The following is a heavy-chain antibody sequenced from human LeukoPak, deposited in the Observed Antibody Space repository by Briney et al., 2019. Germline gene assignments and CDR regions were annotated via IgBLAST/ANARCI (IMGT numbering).Heavy chain of an antibody. D-gene: IGHD5-18*01. V-gene: IGHV3-43*02. Sequence: GGSLRLSCAASGFTFYDYAMHWVRQAPGKGLEWVSLISGGGGSTYYADSVKGRFTISRDNSKNSLYLQMNSLRTEDTALYYCAKGGDLGTAVDYWGQGTLVTVSS. CDR2: ISGGGGST. CDR3: AKGGDLGTAVDY. J-gene: IGHJ4*02. CDR1: GFTFYDYA.